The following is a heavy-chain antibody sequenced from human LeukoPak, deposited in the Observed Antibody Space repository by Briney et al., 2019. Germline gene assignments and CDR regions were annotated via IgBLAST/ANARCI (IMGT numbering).Heavy chain of an antibody. V-gene: IGHV3-33*05. J-gene: IGHJ3*02. D-gene: IGHD6-19*01. CDR1: GLTFSGYG. Sequence: GGSLRLSCAASGLTFSGYGMHGVRQAPGKGLEWVALISHDGSDKYYTDSAKGRFTISRDNSKNTLYLEINSLRAEDTAVYYCARDKTEQWLVLEAFDIWGQGTVVTVSS. CDR2: ISHDGSDK. CDR3: ARDKTEQWLVLEAFDI.